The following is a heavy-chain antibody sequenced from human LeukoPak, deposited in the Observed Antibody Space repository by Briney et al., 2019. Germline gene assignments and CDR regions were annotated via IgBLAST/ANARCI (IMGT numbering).Heavy chain of an antibody. D-gene: IGHD1-7*01. CDR3: ARRLTGTPRGYFDY. V-gene: IGHV4-31*03. CDR2: IYYSGST. J-gene: IGHJ4*02. CDR1: GGSISSGGYY. Sequence: PSETLSLTCTVSGGSISSGGYYWSWIRQHPGKGLEWIGYIYYSGSTYYNPSLKSRVTISVDTSKNQFSLKLSSVTAADTAVYYCARRLTGTPRGYFDYWGQGTLVTVSS.